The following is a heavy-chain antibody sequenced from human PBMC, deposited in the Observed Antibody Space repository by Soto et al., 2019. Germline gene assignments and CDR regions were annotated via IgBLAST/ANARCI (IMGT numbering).Heavy chain of an antibody. CDR3: GKVLVGATGHTDSDS. D-gene: IGHD2-15*01. V-gene: IGHV4-39*01. CDR2: IDYNGVT. J-gene: IGHJ4*02. CDR1: GGSIYRSGYY. Sequence: XETRSLACTVSGGSIYRSGYYWGWIRQPPGRGLEWIGNIDYNGVTYSNPSLKSRVTISRDTSKNQFSLKLTSVTAADTALYYCGKVLVGATGHTDSDSWGPGTLVTVSS.